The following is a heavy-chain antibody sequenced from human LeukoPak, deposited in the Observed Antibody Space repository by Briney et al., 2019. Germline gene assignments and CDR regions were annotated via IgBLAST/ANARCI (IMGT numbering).Heavy chain of an antibody. CDR3: AKEPAAGIDY. J-gene: IGHJ4*02. CDR1: GFIFSNYG. CDR2: ISGSGGST. D-gene: IGHD6-25*01. Sequence: GGSLRLSCAASGFIFSNYGMSWVRQAPGKGLGWVSTISGSGGSTYYADSVKGRFTISRDNSKNTLYLQMNSLRAEDTAVYYCAKEPAAGIDYWGQGTLVTVSS. V-gene: IGHV3-23*01.